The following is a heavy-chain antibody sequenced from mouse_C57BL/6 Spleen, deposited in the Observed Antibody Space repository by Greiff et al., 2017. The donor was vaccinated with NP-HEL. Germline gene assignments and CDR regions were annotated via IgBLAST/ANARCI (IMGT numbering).Heavy chain of an antibody. J-gene: IGHJ3*01. V-gene: IGHV14-4*01. CDR3: TYYATGSFAY. CDR2: IDPENGDT. CDR1: GFNIKDDY. Sequence: EVQLQQSGAELVRPGASVKLSCTASGFNIKDDYMHWVKQRPEQGLEWIGWIDPENGDTEYASKFQGKATITADTSSNTAYLQLSSLTSEDTAVYYCTYYATGSFAYWGQGTLVTVSA. D-gene: IGHD1-1*01.